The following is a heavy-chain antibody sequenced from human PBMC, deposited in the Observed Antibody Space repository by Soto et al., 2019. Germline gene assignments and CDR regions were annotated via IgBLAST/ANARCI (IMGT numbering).Heavy chain of an antibody. CDR2: IYHSGST. J-gene: IGHJ6*02. D-gene: IGHD2-8*01. Sequence: SETLSLTCAVSGGSISSSNCWSWVRQPPGKGLEWIGEIYHSGSTNYNPALKSRVTIPVDKSKNQFSLKLSSVTAADTAVYYCARGLMVYTKTDYYYYAMDVGGQGTTVTVSS. V-gene: IGHV4-4*02. CDR3: ARGLMVYTKTDYYYYAMDV. CDR1: GGSISSSNC.